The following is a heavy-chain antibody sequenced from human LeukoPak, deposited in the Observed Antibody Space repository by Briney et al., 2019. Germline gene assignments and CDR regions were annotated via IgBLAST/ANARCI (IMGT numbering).Heavy chain of an antibody. CDR3: ARVDDGDYGYAFDI. D-gene: IGHD4-17*01. J-gene: IGHJ3*02. CDR1: GGSINSGDYY. V-gene: IGHV4-30-4*08. Sequence: SETLSLTCTVSGGSINSGDYYWSWIRQPPGKGLEWIGYIYYSGSTYYNPSLKSRVTISVDTSKNQFSLKLSSVTAADTAVYYCARVDDGDYGYAFDIWGQGTMVTVSS. CDR2: IYYSGST.